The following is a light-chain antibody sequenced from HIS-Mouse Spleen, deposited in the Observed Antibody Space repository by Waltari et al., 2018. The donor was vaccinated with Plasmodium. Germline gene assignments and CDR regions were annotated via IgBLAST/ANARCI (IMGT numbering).Light chain of an antibody. CDR1: ALPKQY. Sequence: SYELTQPPSVSVSPGQTARITCSGDALPKQYAYWYQQKPGQAPVLVIYKDSERPSGIHERFAGSSSGTTVTLTISGVQAEDEADYYCQSADSSGTPNWVFGGGTKLTVL. V-gene: IGLV3-25*03. J-gene: IGLJ3*02. CDR3: QSADSSGTPNWV. CDR2: KDS.